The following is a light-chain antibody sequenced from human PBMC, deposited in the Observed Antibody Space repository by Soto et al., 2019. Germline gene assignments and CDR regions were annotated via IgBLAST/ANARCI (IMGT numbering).Light chain of an antibody. CDR1: QSVGSNY. Sequence: EIVLTQSPGTLSLSPGERATLSCRASQSVGSNYLAWYQQKPGQTPRILIFGASGRATGIPDRFSGSGSGSDVTLTISRLEPEDFAVYYCQQYSSLSWTFGQGTKVEIK. J-gene: IGKJ1*01. V-gene: IGKV3-20*01. CDR2: GAS. CDR3: QQYSSLSWT.